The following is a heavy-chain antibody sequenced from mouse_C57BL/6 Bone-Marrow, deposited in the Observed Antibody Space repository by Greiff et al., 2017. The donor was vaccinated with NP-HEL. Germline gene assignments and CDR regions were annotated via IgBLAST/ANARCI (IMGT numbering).Heavy chain of an antibody. J-gene: IGHJ3*01. CDR3: ARWGTFAY. D-gene: IGHD2-14*01. V-gene: IGHV1-80*01. CDR1: GYAFSSYW. Sequence: QVHVKQSGAELVKPGASVKISCKASGYAFSSYWMNWVKQRPGKGLEWIGQIYPGDGDTNYNGKFKGKATLTADKSSSTAYMQLSSLTSEDSAVYFCARWGTFAYWGQGTLVTVSA. CDR2: IYPGDGDT.